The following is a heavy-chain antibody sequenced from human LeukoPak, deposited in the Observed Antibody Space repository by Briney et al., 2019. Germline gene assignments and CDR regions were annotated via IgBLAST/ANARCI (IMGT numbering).Heavy chain of an antibody. J-gene: IGHJ4*02. CDR3: ARGGRDFDWSQRFDY. CDR1: GGTFSSYA. CDR2: IIPIFGTA. V-gene: IGHV1-69*05. D-gene: IGHD3-9*01. Sequence: ASVKVSCKASGGTFSSYAISWVRQAPGQGLEWMGRIIPIFGTANYAQKFQCRVTITTDESTSTAYMELSSLRSEDTAVYYCARGGRDFDWSQRFDYWGQGTLVTVSS.